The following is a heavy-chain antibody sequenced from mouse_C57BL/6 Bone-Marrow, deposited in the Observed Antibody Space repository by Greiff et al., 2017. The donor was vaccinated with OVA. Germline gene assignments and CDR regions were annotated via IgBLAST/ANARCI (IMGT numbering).Heavy chain of an antibody. CDR3: AKNNGFWYFDV. V-gene: IGHV2-5*01. Sequence: VKLMESGPGLVQPSQSLSITCTVSGFSLTSYGVHWVRQSPGKGLEWLGVIWRGGSTDYNAAFMSRLSITKDNSKSQVFFKMNSLQADDTAIYYCAKNNGFWYFDVWGTWTTVTVSS. CDR1: GFSLTSYG. CDR2: IWRGGST. D-gene: IGHD1-2*01. J-gene: IGHJ1*03.